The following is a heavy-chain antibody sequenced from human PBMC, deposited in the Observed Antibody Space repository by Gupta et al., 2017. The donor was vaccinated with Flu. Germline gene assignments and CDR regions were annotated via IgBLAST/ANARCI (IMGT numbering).Heavy chain of an antibody. CDR2: IKQDGSEK. J-gene: IGHJ4*02. D-gene: IGHD6-19*01. CDR3: AKLAVAAYFDY. V-gene: IGHV3-7*01. Sequence: WVRQAPGKGLEWVANIKQDGSEKVYVDSVKGRFTVSRDNAKNSLFLQMNSLRAEDTAVYYCAKLAVAAYFDYWGQGTLVTVSS.